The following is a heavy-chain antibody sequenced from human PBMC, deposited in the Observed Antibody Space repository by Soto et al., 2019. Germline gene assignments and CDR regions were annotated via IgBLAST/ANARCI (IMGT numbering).Heavy chain of an antibody. J-gene: IGHJ3*01. D-gene: IGHD3-9*01. CDR2: INPNTGGT. V-gene: IGHV1-2*02. CDR3: AKDSYYDVLTGYSKNAVDV. Sequence: QVQLVQSGAEVKKTGDSVKVSCKASGYTFIGYYLHWVRQAPGHWLEWMGWINPNTGGTNLALKLQGRVTMTRDTSIRTAYMELTWLRSDDTAVYYCAKDSYYDVLTGYSKNAVDVWGQGTMVSVSS. CDR1: GYTFIGYY.